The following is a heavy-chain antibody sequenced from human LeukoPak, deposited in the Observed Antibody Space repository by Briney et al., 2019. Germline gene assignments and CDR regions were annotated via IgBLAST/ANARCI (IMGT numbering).Heavy chain of an antibody. V-gene: IGHV1-2*06. D-gene: IGHD6-13*01. CDR2: INPNSGGT. J-gene: IGHJ6*03. Sequence: ASVKVSCKASGYTFTGYYMHWVRQAPGQGLEWMGRINPNSGGTNYAQKFQGRVTMTRDTSISTAYMELSRLRSDDTAVYDCARYSSSWHYMDVWGKGTTVTVSS. CDR3: ARYSSSWHYMDV. CDR1: GYTFTGYY.